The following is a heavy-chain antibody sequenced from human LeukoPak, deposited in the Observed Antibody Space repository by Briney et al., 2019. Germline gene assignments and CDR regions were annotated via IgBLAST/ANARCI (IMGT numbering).Heavy chain of an antibody. Sequence: GGSLRLSCAASGFTFSDYGIHWVRRAPGKGLEWVAVIWSDGSNKYYADSVKGRFTISRDNSRKTLYLQMNSLRVEDTAVYYCVRASGSFDYWGQGTLVTISS. CDR1: GFTFSDYG. V-gene: IGHV3-33*01. D-gene: IGHD3-10*01. J-gene: IGHJ4*02. CDR2: IWSDGSNK. CDR3: VRASGSFDY.